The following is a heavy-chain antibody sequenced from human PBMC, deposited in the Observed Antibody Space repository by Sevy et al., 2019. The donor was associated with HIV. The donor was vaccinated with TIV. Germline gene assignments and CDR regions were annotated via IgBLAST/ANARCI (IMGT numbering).Heavy chain of an antibody. J-gene: IGHJ5*02. D-gene: IGHD7-27*01. Sequence: GGSLRLSCEVSGFTFSNFWMTWVRQSPGKGLEWVAYINQDERHINLLDSVRGRFTISRDNAKNSLYLQMDSLRAEDTAIYYGARDPDWGALDRWGQGTLVTVSS. V-gene: IGHV3-7*01. CDR2: INQDERHI. CDR3: ARDPDWGALDR. CDR1: GFTFSNFW.